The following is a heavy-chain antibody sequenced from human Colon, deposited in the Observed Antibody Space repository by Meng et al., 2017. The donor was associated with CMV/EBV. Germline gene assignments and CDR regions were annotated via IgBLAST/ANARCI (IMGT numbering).Heavy chain of an antibody. CDR3: AKEPLPPQT. J-gene: IGHJ5*02. Sequence: GESLKISCVDSGFIVRSHWMHWVRQAPGKGLEWVAFIRYDGTTKYYTDSVKGRFTISRDNSKSTLYLQMDSLRAEDTGVFYCAKEPLPPQTLGQGTLVTVSS. CDR1: GFIVRSHW. CDR2: IRYDGTTK. V-gene: IGHV3-30*02.